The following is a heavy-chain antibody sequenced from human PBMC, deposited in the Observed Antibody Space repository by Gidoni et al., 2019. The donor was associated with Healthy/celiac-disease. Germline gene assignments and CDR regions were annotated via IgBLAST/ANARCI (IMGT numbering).Heavy chain of an antibody. D-gene: IGHD3-3*02. CDR2: IKSKTDGGTT. CDR3: TTGEADDPILAY. Sequence: EVQLVESGGGLVKPGGSLRLSCAASGFTFSNAWMSWVRQAPGKGLEWVGRIKSKTDGGTTDYAAPVKGRFTISRDDSKNTLYLQMNSLKTEDTAVYYCTTGEADDPILAYWGQGTLVTVSS. CDR1: GFTFSNAW. V-gene: IGHV3-15*01. J-gene: IGHJ4*02.